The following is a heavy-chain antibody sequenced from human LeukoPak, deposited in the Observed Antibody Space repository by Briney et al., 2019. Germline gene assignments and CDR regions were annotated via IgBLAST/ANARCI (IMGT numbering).Heavy chain of an antibody. CDR3: ARSPDPLDCSSTSCYFDY. J-gene: IGHJ4*02. D-gene: IGHD2-2*01. V-gene: IGHV4-34*01. CDR1: GGSFSGYH. CDR2: INHSGST. Sequence: PSETLSLTCAVYGGSFSGYHWRWIRQPPGEGLEWIGEINHSGSTNYNPSLKSRVTISVDTSKNQFSLKLSSVTAADTAVYYCARSPDPLDCSSTSCYFDYWGQGTLVTVPS.